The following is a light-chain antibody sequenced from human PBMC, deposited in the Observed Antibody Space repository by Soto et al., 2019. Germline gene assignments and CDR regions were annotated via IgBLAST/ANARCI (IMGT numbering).Light chain of an antibody. J-gene: IGLJ3*02. CDR3: ASYTDSTIVM. CDR2: DVS. V-gene: IGLV2-14*01. Sequence: QSALTQPASVSGSPGQSITISCTGTSSDVGDYNYVSWYQQHPDKAPKLMIYDVSHRPSGLSSRFSGSKSGNTAAVTISGLQAEDGADYYGASYTDSTIVMFGGGTKVTVL. CDR1: SSDVGDYNY.